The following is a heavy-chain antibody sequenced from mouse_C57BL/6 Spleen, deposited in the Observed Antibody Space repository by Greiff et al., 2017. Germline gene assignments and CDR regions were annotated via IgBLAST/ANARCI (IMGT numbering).Heavy chain of an antibody. CDR2: IYPGDGDT. CDR3: ARSDGFDV. J-gene: IGHJ1*03. Sequence: VQVVESGPELVKPGASVKISCKASGYAFSSSWMNWVKQRPGKGLEWIGRIYPGDGDTNYNGKFKGKATLTADKSSSTAYMQLSSMTSEDSAVYFCARSDGFDVWGTGTTVTVSS. V-gene: IGHV1-82*01. CDR1: GYAFSSSW.